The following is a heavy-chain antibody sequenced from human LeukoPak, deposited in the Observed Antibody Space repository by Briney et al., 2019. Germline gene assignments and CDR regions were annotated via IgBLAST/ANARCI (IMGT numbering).Heavy chain of an antibody. CDR2: IYYSGST. CDR3: ARSIAASP. Sequence: SETLSLTCTVSGGSISSSSYYWGWIRQPPGKGLEWIGYIYYSGSTNYNPSLKSRVTISVDTSKNQFSLKLSSVTAADTAVYYCARSIAASPWGQGTLVTVSS. D-gene: IGHD6-6*01. V-gene: IGHV4-61*05. J-gene: IGHJ4*02. CDR1: GGSISSSSYY.